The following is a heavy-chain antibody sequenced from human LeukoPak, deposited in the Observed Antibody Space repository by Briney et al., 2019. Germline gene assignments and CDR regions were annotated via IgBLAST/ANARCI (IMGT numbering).Heavy chain of an antibody. CDR3: ARDDGSSYYGMDV. Sequence: PGRSLRLSCAASGFTFSDYYMSWIRQAPGKGLEWVSYISSSSSYTNYADSVKGRFTISRDNAKNSLYLQMNSLRAEDTAVYYCARDDGSSYYGMDVWGQGTTVTVSS. CDR1: GFTFSDYY. J-gene: IGHJ6*02. V-gene: IGHV3-11*06. CDR2: ISSSSSYT. D-gene: IGHD5-24*01.